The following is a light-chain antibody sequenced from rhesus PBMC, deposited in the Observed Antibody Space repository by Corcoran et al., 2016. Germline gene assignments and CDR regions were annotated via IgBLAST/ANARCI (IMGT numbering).Light chain of an antibody. Sequence: DIQMTQSPSALSASVGDRVTISCRASQNIYSNLAWYQQNTGKAPNLLIYAASSLQTGIPSRFSGTGSGTVFTLTISSLQPEDSAAYYCQRYYGSPYSFGQRTKVEIK. CDR2: AAS. CDR1: QNIYSN. CDR3: QRYYGSPYS. J-gene: IGKJ2*01. V-gene: IGKV1-25*02.